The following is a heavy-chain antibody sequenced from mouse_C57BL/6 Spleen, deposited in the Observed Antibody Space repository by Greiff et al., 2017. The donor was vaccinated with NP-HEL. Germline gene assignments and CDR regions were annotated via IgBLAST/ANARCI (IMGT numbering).Heavy chain of an antibody. V-gene: IGHV1-82*01. CDR3: ARRSNYDFFRFDV. D-gene: IGHD2-5*01. Sequence: VQLQQSGPELVKPGASVKISCKASGYAFSSSWMNWVKQRPGKGLEWIGRIYPGDGDTNYNGKFKGKATLTADKSSSTAYMQLSSLTSEDSAVYVCARRSNYDFFRFDVWGTGTTVTVSA. CDR2: IYPGDGDT. J-gene: IGHJ1*03. CDR1: GYAFSSSW.